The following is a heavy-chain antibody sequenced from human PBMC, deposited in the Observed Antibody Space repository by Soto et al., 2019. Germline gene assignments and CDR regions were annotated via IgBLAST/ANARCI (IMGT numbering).Heavy chain of an antibody. V-gene: IGHV3-30-3*01. Sequence: LRLSCAASGFTFSSYAMHWVRQAPGKGLEWVAVISYDGTNKYYADSVKGRFTISRDNSKNTLYLQMNSLRPEDTAVYHCARAPGEDGYNYFDCWGQGTLVTVSS. CDR2: ISYDGTNK. J-gene: IGHJ4*02. CDR1: GFTFSSYA. CDR3: ARAPGEDGYNYFDC. D-gene: IGHD5-12*01.